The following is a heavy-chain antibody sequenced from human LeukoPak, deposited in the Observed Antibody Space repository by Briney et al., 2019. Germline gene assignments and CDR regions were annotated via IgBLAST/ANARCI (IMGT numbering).Heavy chain of an antibody. J-gene: IGHJ4*02. CDR2: INPNSGGT. D-gene: IGHD3-22*01. CDR1: GYTFTDYY. V-gene: IGHV1-2*02. CDR3: ASGGYYDGGVYYPLDY. Sequence: GASVKVSCKTSGYTFTDYYMHWVRQAPGQGLEWMGWINPNSGGTNYAQKFQGRVTMTRDTSISTAYMELTSLRSDDAAVYYRASGGYYDGGVYYPLDYWGQGTLVTVSS.